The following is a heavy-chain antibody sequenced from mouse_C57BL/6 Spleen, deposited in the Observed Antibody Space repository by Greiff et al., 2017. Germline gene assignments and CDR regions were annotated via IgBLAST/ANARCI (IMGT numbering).Heavy chain of an antibody. J-gene: IGHJ2*01. Sequence: LQESGPELVKPGASVKISCKASGYAFSSSWMNWVKQRPGKGLEWIGRIYPGDGDTKYNGKFKGKATLTADKSSSTAYMQLSSLTSEDSAVYFCARELLYYFDDWGQGTTLTVSS. CDR3: ARELLYYFDD. V-gene: IGHV1-82*01. CDR2: IYPGDGDT. CDR1: GYAFSSSW.